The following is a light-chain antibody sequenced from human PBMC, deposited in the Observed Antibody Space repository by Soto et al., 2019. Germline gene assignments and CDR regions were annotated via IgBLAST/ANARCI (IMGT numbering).Light chain of an antibody. CDR2: PAS. J-gene: IGKJ4*01. Sequence: DIQMTQSPSSLSASVGDRVIMTCRASQSISDNLNWNQQKPGKAPKVLIYPASSLQSGVSSRFSGSGSGTDFTLTISSLQPEDFATYYCQQTYITPLTFGGGTKVEIK. CDR3: QQTYITPLT. CDR1: QSISDN. V-gene: IGKV1-39*01.